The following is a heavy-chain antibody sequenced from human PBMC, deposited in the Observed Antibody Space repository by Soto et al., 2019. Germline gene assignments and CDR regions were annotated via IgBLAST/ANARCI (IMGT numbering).Heavy chain of an antibody. CDR1: GGSISSSSYY. Sequence: SETLSLTCTVSGGSISSSSYYWGWIRQPPGKGLEWIGSIYYSGSTYYNPSLKSRVTISVDTSKNQFSLKLSSVTAADTAVYYCARFGSKRGYSGYALSFDYWGQGTLVTVSS. V-gene: IGHV4-39*01. CDR3: ARFGSKRGYSGYALSFDY. J-gene: IGHJ4*02. D-gene: IGHD5-12*01. CDR2: IYYSGST.